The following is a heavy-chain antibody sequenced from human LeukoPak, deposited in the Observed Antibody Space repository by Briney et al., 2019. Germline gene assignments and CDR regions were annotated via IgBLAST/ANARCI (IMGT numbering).Heavy chain of an antibody. CDR2: ISKSGDRT. V-gene: IGHV3-23*01. Sequence: PGGSLRLSCAASGFTFSSYSMKWVRQAPGKGPEWVSSISKSGDRTYYADCVKGRFTTSRDNSKDTLYLQMNGLRVEDTAIYYCVKDIGSIDPFDYWGQGTLVTVSS. J-gene: IGHJ4*02. CDR1: GFTFSSYS. CDR3: VKDIGSIDPFDY. D-gene: IGHD3-10*01.